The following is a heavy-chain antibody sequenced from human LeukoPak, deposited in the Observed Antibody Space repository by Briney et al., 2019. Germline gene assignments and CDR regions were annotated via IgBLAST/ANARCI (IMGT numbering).Heavy chain of an antibody. Sequence: SETLSLTCTASGGSISSYYWSWIRQPPGKGLERIGYIYYSGSTNYNPSLKSRVTISVDTSKNQFSLKLSSVTAADTAVYYCAAGGYSGYDDFDYWGQGTLVTVSS. V-gene: IGHV4-59*01. CDR3: AAGGYSGYDDFDY. CDR2: IYYSGST. D-gene: IGHD5-12*01. CDR1: GGSISSYY. J-gene: IGHJ4*02.